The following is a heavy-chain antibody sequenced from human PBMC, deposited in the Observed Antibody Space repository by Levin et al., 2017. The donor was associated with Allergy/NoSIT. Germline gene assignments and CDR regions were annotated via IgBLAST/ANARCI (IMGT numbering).Heavy chain of an antibody. J-gene: IGHJ4*02. CDR1: GFTFSNYW. V-gene: IGHV3-74*01. Sequence: ASVKVSCTASGFTFSNYWMHWVRQTPGKGLVWVSHIGGDGSATGYADSVKGRFTISRDNARNTLYLQMDSLRAEDTAVYYCSRESESPDYWGQGTLVTVSS. CDR2: IGGDGSAT. CDR3: SRESESPDY.